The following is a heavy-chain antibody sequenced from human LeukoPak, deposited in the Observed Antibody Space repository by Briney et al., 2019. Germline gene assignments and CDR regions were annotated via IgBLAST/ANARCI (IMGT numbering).Heavy chain of an antibody. V-gene: IGHV1-24*01. J-gene: IGHJ6*04. CDR1: GYTLTELF. CDR3: ATDGDYDILTGYRTPLLYGMDV. D-gene: IGHD3-9*01. Sequence: ASVKVSCKVSGYTLTELFMRWVRQAPGKGLGWMGGFDPEDGESLYAQKFQGRVTMTEDTSTDTAYMELSSLRSEDTAVYYCATDGDYDILTGYRTPLLYGMDVWGKGTTVTVSS. CDR2: FDPEDGES.